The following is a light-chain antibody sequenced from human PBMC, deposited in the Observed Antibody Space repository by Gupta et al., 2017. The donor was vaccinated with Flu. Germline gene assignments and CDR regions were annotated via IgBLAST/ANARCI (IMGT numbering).Light chain of an antibody. CDR2: ASS. Sequence: QMTQSPSSLSALVGDTVTISCRASQTIDHFLYLYQHKPGKAPPLLIHASSNLDTGGPSRFSGTGCGSDFSLTINTLRPDDFAIYYCQHSYSSPLTFGGGTKVEI. V-gene: IGKV1-39*01. J-gene: IGKJ4*02. CDR1: QTIDHF. CDR3: QHSYSSPLT.